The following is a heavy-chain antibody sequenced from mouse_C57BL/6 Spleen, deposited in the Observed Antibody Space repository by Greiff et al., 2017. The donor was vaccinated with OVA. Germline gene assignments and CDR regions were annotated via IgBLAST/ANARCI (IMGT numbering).Heavy chain of an antibody. CDR3: ARGGYRDYAMDY. CDR1: GYAFTNYL. CDR2: INPGSGGT. J-gene: IGHJ4*01. V-gene: IGHV1-54*01. D-gene: IGHD2-14*01. Sequence: VKLQESGAELVRPGTSVKVSCKASGYAFTNYLIEWVKQRPGQGLEWIGVINPGSGGTNYNEKFKGKATLTADKSSSTAYMQLSSLAYGDSAVYFWARGGYRDYAMDYWGQGTSVTVSS.